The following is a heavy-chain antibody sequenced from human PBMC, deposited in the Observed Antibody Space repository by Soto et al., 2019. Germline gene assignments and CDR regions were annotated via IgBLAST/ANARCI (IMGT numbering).Heavy chain of an antibody. D-gene: IGHD1-26*01. J-gene: IGHJ6*02. CDR1: GFGISNNY. CDR2: IYRSGGT. V-gene: IGHV3-66*01. Sequence: PGGSLRLSCAASGFGISNNYMTWVRQAPGKGLEWVAIIYRSGGTAYADSVKGRFTISRDTSKNMVYLQMNSLRVADTAVYYCARDLRDAYFLSLGQVLWGQGTTVTGSS. CDR3: ARDLRDAYFLSLGQVL.